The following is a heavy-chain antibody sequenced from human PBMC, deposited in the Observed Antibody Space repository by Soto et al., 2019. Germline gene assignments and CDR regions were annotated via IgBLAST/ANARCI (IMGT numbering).Heavy chain of an antibody. V-gene: IGHV4-31*03. CDR1: GGSISSGGYY. D-gene: IGHD5-12*01. CDR3: ARRDSGYADYMDV. Sequence: QVQLQESGPGLVKPSQTLSLTCTVSGGSISSGGYYWSWIRQHPGKGLEWIGYIYYSGSTYYNPSLKSRVTISVDTSKNQFSLKLSSVTAADTTVYYCARRDSGYADYMDVWGKGTTVTVSS. CDR2: IYYSGST. J-gene: IGHJ6*03.